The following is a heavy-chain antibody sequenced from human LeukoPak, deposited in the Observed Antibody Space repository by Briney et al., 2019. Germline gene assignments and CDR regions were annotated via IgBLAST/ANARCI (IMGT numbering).Heavy chain of an antibody. CDR2: ISIYNGQT. CDR1: GYRFTSYG. D-gene: IGHD2-21*02. Sequence: ASVKVSCKASGYRFTSYGIGWVRQAPGQGLEWVGWISIYNGQTYYAQSLQDRATMTADTSTNTVYMELRSLKTEDTAVYYCARACHLVVVTAEGAFLDPWGQGTLVTISS. J-gene: IGHJ5*02. CDR3: ARACHLVVVTAEGAFLDP. V-gene: IGHV1-18*01.